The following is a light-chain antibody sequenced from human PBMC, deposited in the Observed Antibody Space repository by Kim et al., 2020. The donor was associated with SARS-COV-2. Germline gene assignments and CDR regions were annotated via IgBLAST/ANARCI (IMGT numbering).Light chain of an antibody. CDR2: DNN. V-gene: IGLV1-51*01. CDR3: GTWDSSLSCWV. CDR1: SSNIGNNY. J-gene: IGLJ3*02. Sequence: GQKVTISCSGSSSNIGNNYVSWYQQLPGTAPKLLIYDNNKRPSGIPDRFSGSKSGTSATLGITGLQTGDEADYYCGTWDSSLSCWVFGGGTQLTVL.